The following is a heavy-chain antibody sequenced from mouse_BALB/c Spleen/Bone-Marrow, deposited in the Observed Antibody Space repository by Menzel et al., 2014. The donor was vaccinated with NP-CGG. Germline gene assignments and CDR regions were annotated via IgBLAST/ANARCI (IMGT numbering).Heavy chain of an antibody. CDR1: GFSLNTSNMG. D-gene: IGHD1-1*01. CDR2: IYWDDDK. V-gene: IGHV8-12*01. CDR3: ARSYGSSLGFAY. J-gene: IGHJ3*01. Sequence: QVQLQQSGPGILQPSQTLSLTCSFSGFSLNTSNMGVSWIRQPSGKGLEWLSHIYWDDDKRYNPSLKSRLTISKDTSSNQVFLKITSVDTADTATYYCARSYGSSLGFAYWGQGTLVTVSA.